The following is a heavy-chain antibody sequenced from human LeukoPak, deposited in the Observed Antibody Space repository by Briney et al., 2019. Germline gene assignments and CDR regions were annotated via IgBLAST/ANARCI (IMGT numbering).Heavy chain of an antibody. CDR3: ARELRTGAGLNY. V-gene: IGHV3-30*04. J-gene: IGHJ4*02. CDR2: ISYDGSNK. CDR1: GFTFSSYA. D-gene: IGHD1-1*01. Sequence: GGSLRLSCAASGFTFSSYAMHWVRQAPGKGLEWVAVISYDGSNKYYADSVKGRFTISRDNSKNTLYLQMNSLRAEDTAVYYCARELRTGAGLNYWGQGTLVTVSS.